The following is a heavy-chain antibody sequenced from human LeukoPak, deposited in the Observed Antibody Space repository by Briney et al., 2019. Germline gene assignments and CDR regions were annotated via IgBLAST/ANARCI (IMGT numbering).Heavy chain of an antibody. CDR3: AKDALYSGSYSCFDF. CDR1: GFTFSSYA. J-gene: IGHJ4*02. CDR2: ISGSGGST. V-gene: IGHV3-23*01. Sequence: GALRLSCAASGFTFSSYAMSWVRQAPGKGLEWVSAISGSGGSTYYADSVKGRFTISRDNSKNTLYLQMNSLRAEDTAVYYCAKDALYSGSYSCFDFWGQGTLVTVSS. D-gene: IGHD1-26*01.